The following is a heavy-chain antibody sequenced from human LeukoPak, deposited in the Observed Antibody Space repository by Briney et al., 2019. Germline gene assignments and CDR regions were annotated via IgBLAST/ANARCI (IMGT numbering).Heavy chain of an antibody. J-gene: IGHJ6*03. CDR2: TYYRSKWYN. CDR3: ARGHSDIVVVPADKPDYMDV. D-gene: IGHD2-2*01. V-gene: IGHV6-1*01. CDR1: GDSVSSNSAA. Sequence: SQTLSLTCAISGDSVSSNSAAWNWIRQSPSRGLEWLGRTYYRSKWYNDYAVSVKSRITINPDTSKNQFSLQLNSVTPEDTAVYYCARGHSDIVVVPADKPDYMDVWGKGTTVTASS.